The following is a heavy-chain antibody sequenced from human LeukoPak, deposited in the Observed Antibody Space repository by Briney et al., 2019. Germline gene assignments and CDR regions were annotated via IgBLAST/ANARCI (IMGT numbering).Heavy chain of an antibody. V-gene: IGHV3-72*01. CDR2: TRNKANSYTT. D-gene: IGHD3-10*01. CDR1: GFTFSDHY. CDR3: SRVVVRGIIITEYYFDY. J-gene: IGHJ4*02. Sequence: GGSLRLSCAASGFTFSDHYMDWVRQAPGKGPEWVGRTRNKANSYTTEYAASVKGRFTISRDDSKNSLYLQMNSLKTEDTAVYYCSRVVVRGIIITEYYFDYWGQGTLVTVSS.